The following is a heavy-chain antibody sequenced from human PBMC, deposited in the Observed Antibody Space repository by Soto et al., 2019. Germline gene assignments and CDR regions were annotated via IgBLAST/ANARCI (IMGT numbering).Heavy chain of an antibody. D-gene: IGHD6-13*01. Sequence: EVQLVESGGGLVQPGGSLRLSCAASGFTFSSYWMSWVRQAPGKGLEWVANIKQDGSEKYYVDSVKGRFTISRDDAKNSLYLQMDSLRAEDTAVYYCATGSSSWYYFDYWGQGTLVTVSS. CDR3: ATGSSSWYYFDY. CDR1: GFTFSSYW. J-gene: IGHJ4*02. CDR2: IKQDGSEK. V-gene: IGHV3-7*01.